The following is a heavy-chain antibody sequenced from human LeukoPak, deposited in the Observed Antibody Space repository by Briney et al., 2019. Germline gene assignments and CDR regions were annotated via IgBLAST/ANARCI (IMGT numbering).Heavy chain of an antibody. CDR1: GFTFSSYG. D-gene: IGHD2-2*01. Sequence: GGSLRLSCAASGFTFSSYGMHWVRQAPGKGLEWVAVISYDGSNKYYADSVKGRFTISRDNSKNTLYLQMNSLRAEDMAVYYCAKGLKPLGYCSSTSCLDAFDIWGQGTMVTVSS. J-gene: IGHJ3*02. CDR3: AKGLKPLGYCSSTSCLDAFDI. CDR2: ISYDGSNK. V-gene: IGHV3-30*18.